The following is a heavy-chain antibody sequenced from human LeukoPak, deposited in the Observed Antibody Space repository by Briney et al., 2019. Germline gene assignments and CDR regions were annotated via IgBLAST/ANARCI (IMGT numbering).Heavy chain of an antibody. V-gene: IGHV3-23*01. J-gene: IGHJ4*02. CDR1: GFPFSSYG. D-gene: IGHD1-26*01. CDR2: ISGSGGST. CDR3: ANSNSGSYYY. Sequence: QTEGSLRLSCAATGFPFSSYGMSWVRQAPGKGLEWVSAISGSGGSTYYADSVKGRFTISRDNSKNTLYLQMNSLRAEDTAVYYCANSNSGSYYYWGQGTLVTVSS.